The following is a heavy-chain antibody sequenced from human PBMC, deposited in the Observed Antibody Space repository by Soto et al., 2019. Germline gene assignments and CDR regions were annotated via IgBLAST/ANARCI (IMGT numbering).Heavy chain of an antibody. Sequence: SVKVSCKSSGGTFSSHSINWVRQAPGQGLEWMGGIIPIFGPANFTKNFQGRVTITADESTTTAYMELSSLTSEGTAVYYCATGSFTSTGGRIGYHYNAMDVWGQGTTVTVSS. D-gene: IGHD1-1*01. V-gene: IGHV1-69*13. CDR3: ATGSFTSTGGRIGYHYNAMDV. CDR1: GGTFSSHS. CDR2: IIPIFGPA. J-gene: IGHJ6*02.